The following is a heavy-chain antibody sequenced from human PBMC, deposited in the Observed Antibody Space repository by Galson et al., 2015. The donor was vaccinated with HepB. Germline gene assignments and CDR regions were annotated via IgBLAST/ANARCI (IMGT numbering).Heavy chain of an antibody. CDR1: GVAFHRYA. CDR2: ISYDGGNK. D-gene: IGHD6-13*01. J-gene: IGHJ4*02. V-gene: IGHV3-30*04. Sequence: SLRLSCPASGVAFHRYAMHWVRQAPGKGLEWVAVISYDGGNKYYADSVKGRFTISRDNSKNTLYLQMNSLRAEDTAVYYCAREAAAGRGFDYWGQGTLVTVSS. CDR3: AREAAAGRGFDY.